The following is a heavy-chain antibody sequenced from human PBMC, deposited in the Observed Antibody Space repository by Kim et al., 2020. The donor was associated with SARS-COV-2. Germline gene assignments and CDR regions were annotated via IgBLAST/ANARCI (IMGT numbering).Heavy chain of an antibody. CDR1: GYTFTSYA. V-gene: IGHV7-4-1*02. D-gene: IGHD4-4*01. Sequence: ASVKVSCKASGYTFTSYAMNWVRQAPGQGLEWMGWINTNTGNPTYAQGFTGRFVFSLDTSVSTAYLQISSLKAEDTAVYYCARPYSNYADANFDYWGQGTLVTVSS. CDR2: INTNTGNP. CDR3: ARPYSNYADANFDY. J-gene: IGHJ4*02.